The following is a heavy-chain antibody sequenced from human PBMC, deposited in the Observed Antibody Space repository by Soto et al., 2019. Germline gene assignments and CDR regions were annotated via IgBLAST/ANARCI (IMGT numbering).Heavy chain of an antibody. CDR2: ISAYNGNT. V-gene: IGHV1-18*01. Sequence: GASVKVSCKASGYTFTNYGINWVRQASGQGLEWMGWISAYNGNTNYAQKFQGRVTVTTETSTNTAYMELRSLRSDDTAVYYCARATIFLRYGMDVWGQGTTVTVSS. J-gene: IGHJ6*02. CDR3: ARATIFLRYGMDV. D-gene: IGHD3-3*01. CDR1: GYTFTNYG.